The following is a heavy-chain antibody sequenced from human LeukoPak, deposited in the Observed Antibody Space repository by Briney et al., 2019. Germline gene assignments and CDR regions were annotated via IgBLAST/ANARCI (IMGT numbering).Heavy chain of an antibody. J-gene: IGHJ4*02. V-gene: IGHV4-59*01. Sequence: KPSETLSLTCTVSGGSISSYYWSWIRQPPGKGLEWIGYIYYSGSTNYNPSLKSRVTISVDTSKNLFSLKLSSVTAADTAVYYCARDLGYYDSSGYYYVPLGYWGQGTLVTVSS. CDR1: GGSISSYY. CDR2: IYYSGST. CDR3: ARDLGYYDSSGYYYVPLGY. D-gene: IGHD3-22*01.